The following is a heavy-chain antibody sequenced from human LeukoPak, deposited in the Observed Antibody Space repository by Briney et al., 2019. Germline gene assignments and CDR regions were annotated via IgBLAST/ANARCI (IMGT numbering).Heavy chain of an antibody. J-gene: IGHJ4*02. CDR2: INPNSGGT. V-gene: IGHV1-2*02. CDR3: AREVHSTRHYDY. CDR1: GYTFTGYY. D-gene: IGHD2-2*01. Sequence: ASVKVSCKAPGYTFTGYYMHWVRQAPGQGLEWMGWINPNSGGTNYAQKFQGRVTMTRDTSISTAYMELSRLRSDDTAVYYCAREVHSTRHYDYWGQGTVVTVSS.